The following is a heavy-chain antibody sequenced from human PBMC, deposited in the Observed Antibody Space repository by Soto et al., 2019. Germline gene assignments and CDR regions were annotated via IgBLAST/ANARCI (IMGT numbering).Heavy chain of an antibody. CDR1: GYTFTSYG. V-gene: IGHV1-18*01. Sequence: ASVKVSCKASGYTFTSYGISWVRQAPGQGLEWMGWISAYNGNTNYAQKLQGRVTMTTDTSTSTAYMELRSLRSDDTAVYYCARVAYDILTGYYSLNFDYWGQGTLVTVSS. J-gene: IGHJ4*02. D-gene: IGHD3-9*01. CDR3: ARVAYDILTGYYSLNFDY. CDR2: ISAYNGNT.